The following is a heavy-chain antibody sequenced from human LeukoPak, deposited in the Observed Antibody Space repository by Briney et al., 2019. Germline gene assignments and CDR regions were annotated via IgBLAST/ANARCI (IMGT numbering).Heavy chain of an antibody. V-gene: IGHV4-61*02. J-gene: IGHJ4*02. CDR2: IYTSGST. Sequence: PSQTLSLTCTVSGGSISSGSYYWSWIRQPAGKGLEWIGRIYTSGSTNYNPSLKGRVTISVDTSKNQFSLKLSSVTAADTAVYYCARDPPARIAAAGTGDYWGQGTLVTVSS. CDR3: ARDPPARIAAAGTGDY. CDR1: GGSISSGSYY. D-gene: IGHD6-13*01.